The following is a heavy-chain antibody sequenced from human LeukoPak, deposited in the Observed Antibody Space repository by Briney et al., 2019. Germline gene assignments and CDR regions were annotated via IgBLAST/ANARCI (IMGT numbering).Heavy chain of an antibody. CDR1: GFTVSSNS. Sequence: GSLRLSCTVSGFTVSSNSMSWVRQAPGKGLEWVSFIYSGGNTHYSDSVKGRFTISRDNSKNTLYLQMNSLRADDTAVYYCARRAGEYSHPYDYWGQGTLVAVSS. D-gene: IGHD4-17*01. V-gene: IGHV3-53*01. CDR2: IYSGGNT. J-gene: IGHJ4*02. CDR3: ARRAGEYSHPYDY.